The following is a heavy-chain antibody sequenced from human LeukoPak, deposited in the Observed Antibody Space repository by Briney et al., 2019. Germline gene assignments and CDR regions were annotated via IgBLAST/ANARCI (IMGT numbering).Heavy chain of an antibody. V-gene: IGHV1-46*01. CDR3: ATSHSSGYYFDY. CDR1: GYTFTSYY. Sequence: ASVKVSCKASGYTFTSYYMHWVRQAPGQGLEWMGIINPSGGSTSYAQKFQGRVTMTRDTSTSTVYMELSSLRSEDTAVYYCATSHSSGYYFDYRGQGTLVTVSS. J-gene: IGHJ4*02. CDR2: INPSGGST. D-gene: IGHD3-22*01.